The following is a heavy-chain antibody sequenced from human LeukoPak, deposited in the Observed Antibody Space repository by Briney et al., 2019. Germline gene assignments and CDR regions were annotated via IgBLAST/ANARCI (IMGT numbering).Heavy chain of an antibody. CDR3: GYYYDSSGYLPIDY. V-gene: IGHV1-69*04. D-gene: IGHD3-22*01. J-gene: IGHJ4*02. CDR1: GGTFSSYA. Sequence: ASVKVSCKASGGTFSSYAISWVRQAPGQGLEWMGRIIPIFGIAYYAQKFQGRVTITADKSTSTAYMELSSLRSEDTAVYYCGYYYDSSGYLPIDYWGQGTLDTVSS. CDR2: IIPIFGIA.